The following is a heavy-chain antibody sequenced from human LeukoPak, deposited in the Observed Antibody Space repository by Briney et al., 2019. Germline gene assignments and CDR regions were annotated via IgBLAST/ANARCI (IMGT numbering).Heavy chain of an antibody. V-gene: IGHV3-21*01. CDR2: ISTSSNYI. Sequence: GGSLRLSCAASGSTFNNYNMNWVRQAPGKGLEWVSSISTSSNYIYYADSVKGRFTISRDNAKNSLYLQMNSLRAEDTALYYCARGDDSSGRRGAAFDIWGQGTMVTVSS. CDR1: GSTFNNYN. D-gene: IGHD6-19*01. CDR3: ARGDDSSGRRGAAFDI. J-gene: IGHJ3*02.